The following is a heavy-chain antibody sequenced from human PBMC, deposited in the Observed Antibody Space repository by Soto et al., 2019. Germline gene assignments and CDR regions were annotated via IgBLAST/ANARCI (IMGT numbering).Heavy chain of an antibody. J-gene: IGHJ3*02. CDR2: FDPEDGET. D-gene: IGHD5-12*01. CDR1: GYTLTELS. V-gene: IGHV1-24*01. Sequence: ASVKVSCKVSGYTLTELSMHWVRQAPGKGLEWMGGFDPEDGETIYAQKFQGRVTMTEDTSTDTAYMELSSLRSEDTAVYYCATDLGGYDYVAFDIWGQGTMVTVS. CDR3: ATDLGGYDYVAFDI.